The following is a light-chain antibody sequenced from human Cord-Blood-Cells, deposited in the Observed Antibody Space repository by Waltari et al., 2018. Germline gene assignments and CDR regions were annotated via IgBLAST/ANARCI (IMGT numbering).Light chain of an antibody. V-gene: IGLV1-44*01. CDR2: SNN. CDR1: SSNIGSNT. J-gene: IGLJ1*01. Sequence: QSVLTQPPSASGTHGQRVTISCSGSSSNIGSNTVNWYQQPPGTAPKPLIYSNNQRPSGVPDRFSGSKSGTSASLAISGLQSEDEADYYCAAWDDSLNGYVFGTGTKVTVL. CDR3: AAWDDSLNGYV.